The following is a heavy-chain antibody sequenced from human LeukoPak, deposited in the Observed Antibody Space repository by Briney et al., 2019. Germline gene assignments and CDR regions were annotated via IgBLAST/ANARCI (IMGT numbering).Heavy chain of an antibody. J-gene: IGHJ4*02. CDR1: GFTFGDYA. CDR3: ARGPHPHCSGIACPLDN. V-gene: IGHV3-49*04. CDR2: IRSKNYGDIT. D-gene: IGHD2-15*01. Sequence: GGSLRLSCTPSGFTFGDYAMSWVRQAPGKGREGGSFIRSKNYGDITESAASVKGRFSISRDDSKNIAYLQMNNLKAEDTALYYCARGPHPHCSGIACPLDNWGQGTLVTVSS.